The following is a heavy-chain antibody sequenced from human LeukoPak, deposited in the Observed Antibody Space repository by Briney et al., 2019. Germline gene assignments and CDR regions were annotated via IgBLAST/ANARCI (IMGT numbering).Heavy chain of an antibody. V-gene: IGHV3-23*01. Sequence: GGSLRLSCAASGFTFSSYAMSWVRQAPGKGLEWVSAISGSGGSTYYADSVKGRFTISRDNSKNTLYLQMNSLRAEDTAVYYCARASRPYDSSGYYYALTWFDPWGQGTLVTVSS. J-gene: IGHJ5*02. D-gene: IGHD3-22*01. CDR2: ISGSGGST. CDR3: ARASRPYDSSGYYYALTWFDP. CDR1: GFTFSSYA.